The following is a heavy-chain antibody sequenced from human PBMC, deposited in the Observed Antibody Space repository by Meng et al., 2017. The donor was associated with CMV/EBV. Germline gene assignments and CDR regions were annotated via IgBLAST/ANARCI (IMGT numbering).Heavy chain of an antibody. CDR1: GFTCSSYE. V-gene: IGHV3-48*03. CDR2: ISSSGGTI. J-gene: IGHJ4*02. D-gene: IGHD2-2*01. CDR3: AKPIVVVPAAIESGFDY. Sequence: GESLKISCAASGFTCSSYEMNWVRQAPGKGLEWVSYISSSGGTIYYADSVKGRFTISRDNSKNTLYLQMNSLRAEDTAVYYCAKPIVVVPAAIESGFDYWGQGTLVTVSS.